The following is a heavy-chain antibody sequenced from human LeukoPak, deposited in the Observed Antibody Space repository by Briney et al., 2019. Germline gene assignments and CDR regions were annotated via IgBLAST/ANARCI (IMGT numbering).Heavy chain of an antibody. CDR2: IYYSGST. CDR3: ARDQGDCSGGSCYSGWFDP. Sequence: PSETLSLTCTVSGGSISSSSYYWGWIRQPPGKGLQWIGSIYYSGSTYYNPSLKSRVTISVDTSKNQFSLKLSSVTAADTAVYYCARDQGDCSGGSCYSGWFDPWGQGTLVTVSS. CDR1: GGSISSSSYY. J-gene: IGHJ5*02. D-gene: IGHD2-15*01. V-gene: IGHV4-39*07.